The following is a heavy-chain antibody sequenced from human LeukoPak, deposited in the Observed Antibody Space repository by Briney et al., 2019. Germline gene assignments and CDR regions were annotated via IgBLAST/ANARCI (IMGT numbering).Heavy chain of an antibody. D-gene: IGHD1-1*01. CDR3: ARRGTGHGMDV. CDR1: GFTFNNYW. Sequence: GGSLRLSCAASGFTFNNYWIHWVRQVPGKGLVWVSRINNDGSSASYVDSMKGRSTISRDNAKNTLFLQMNSLRAEDTAVYYCARRGTGHGMDVWGQGTTVIVSS. J-gene: IGHJ6*02. CDR2: INNDGSSA. V-gene: IGHV3-74*01.